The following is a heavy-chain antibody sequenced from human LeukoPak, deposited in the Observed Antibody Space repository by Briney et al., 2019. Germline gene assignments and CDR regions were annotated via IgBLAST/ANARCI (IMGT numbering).Heavy chain of an antibody. J-gene: IGHJ4*02. V-gene: IGHV3-21*01. Sequence: GGSLRLSCAASVFSFSRFSMNWVRQAPGKGLEWVSYISSSSGYKYYADSMKGRFTVSRDNAKNSLYLQMNSLRVEDTAVYFCAREGLAAAGLDYWGQGTLVTVSS. CDR3: AREGLAAAGLDY. CDR1: VFSFSRFS. CDR2: ISSSSGYK. D-gene: IGHD6-13*01.